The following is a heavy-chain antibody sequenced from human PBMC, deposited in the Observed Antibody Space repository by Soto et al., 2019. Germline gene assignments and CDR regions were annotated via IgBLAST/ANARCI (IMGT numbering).Heavy chain of an antibody. D-gene: IGHD3-22*01. CDR1: GYTFTSYA. Sequence: VKVSCKASGYTFTSYAIHWVRQAPGQTLEWMGWINAGDGNTKYSEKFQGRVTITRDTSASTAYMELSSLRSEDTAVYYCAKGYDSSGYNWIDYWGQGTLVTVSS. V-gene: IGHV1-3*01. CDR2: INAGDGNT. CDR3: AKGYDSSGYNWIDY. J-gene: IGHJ4*02.